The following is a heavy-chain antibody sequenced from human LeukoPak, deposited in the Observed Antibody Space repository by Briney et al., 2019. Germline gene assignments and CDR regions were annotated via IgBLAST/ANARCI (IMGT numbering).Heavy chain of an antibody. J-gene: IGHJ4*02. CDR2: IYYSGST. CDR1: GGSISSGDYY. D-gene: IGHD3-16*01. CDR3: TQGAGWLIDY. V-gene: IGHV4-30-4*02. Sequence: SETPSLTCTVSGGSISSGDYYWSWIRQPPGKGLEWIGYIYYSGSTYYNPSLKSRGTIVLDTSRNQFSLRLSSVTAADTAVYYCTQGAGWLIDYWGQGILVSVSS.